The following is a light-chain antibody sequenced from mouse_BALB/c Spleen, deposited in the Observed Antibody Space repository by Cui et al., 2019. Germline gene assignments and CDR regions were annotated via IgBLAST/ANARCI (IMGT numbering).Light chain of an antibody. CDR1: QAISDY. Sequence: DIVMTQSPAILSVTPGDIVSLSCRASQAISDYLHSYQPKSHESPRLLIKYASQTITGDPSMFRGSGSGSDFTLRINSVEHEDVGVNYCQNGDSWTFGGGTKLEIK. V-gene: IGKV5-39*01. J-gene: IGKJ1*01. CDR3: QNGDSWT. CDR2: YAS.